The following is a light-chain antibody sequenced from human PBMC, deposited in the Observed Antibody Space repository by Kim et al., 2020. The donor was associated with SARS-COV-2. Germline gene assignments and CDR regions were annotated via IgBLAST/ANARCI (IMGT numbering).Light chain of an antibody. V-gene: IGLV3-1*01. Sequence: SPENAPRVTGRADRLEEKFGSWLQQNPARSPVLVIYDDTKRPSRIRERISGSTSGSPATLTLRATQAMDEADYYCQAWDSSAVVFGGGTQLTVL. CDR2: DDT. CDR3: QAWDSSAVV. J-gene: IGLJ3*02. CDR1: RLEEKF.